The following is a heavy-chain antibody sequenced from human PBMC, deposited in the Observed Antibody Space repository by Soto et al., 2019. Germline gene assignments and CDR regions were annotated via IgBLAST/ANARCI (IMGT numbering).Heavy chain of an antibody. CDR3: ARDSANGAYYYYGMDV. V-gene: IGHV3-53*01. D-gene: IGHD7-27*01. CDR1: GFTVSSNY. J-gene: IGHJ6*02. CDR2: IYSGGST. Sequence: ETLRLSCAASGFTVSSNYMSWVRQAPGKGLEWVSVIYSGGSTYYADSVKGRFTISRDNSKNTLYLQMNSLRAEDTAVYYCARDSANGAYYYYGMDVWGQGTTVTVSS.